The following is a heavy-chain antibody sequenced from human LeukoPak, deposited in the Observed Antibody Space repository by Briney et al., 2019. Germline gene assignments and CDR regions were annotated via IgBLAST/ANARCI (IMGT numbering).Heavy chain of an antibody. CDR3: ARDMHPDPSYYYYYMDV. D-gene: IGHD2-2*01. Sequence: GASVKVSCKASGYTFTSYDINWVRQATGQGLEWMGWISAYNGNTNYAQKLQGRVTMTTDTSTSTAYMELRSLRSDDTAVYYCARDMHPDPSYYYYYMDVWGKGTTVTVSS. CDR1: GYTFTSYD. V-gene: IGHV1-18*01. J-gene: IGHJ6*03. CDR2: ISAYNGNT.